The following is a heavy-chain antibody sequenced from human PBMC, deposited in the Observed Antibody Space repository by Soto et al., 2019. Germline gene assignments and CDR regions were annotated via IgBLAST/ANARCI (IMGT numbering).Heavy chain of an antibody. CDR1: GFSFSNYA. J-gene: IGHJ4*02. V-gene: IGHV3-23*01. CDR2: FGVDYVT. Sequence: EVQLLESGGGLIQPGGSLRLSCATFGFSFSNYAMSWVRQAPGKGLEWVSGFGVDYVTYYADSVRGRFTISRDNSKNTLYLQMNRLRAEDTALYYCAKGKGSFDHTGPDQWGQGTLVTVSS. D-gene: IGHD2-8*02. CDR3: AKGKGSFDHTGPDQ.